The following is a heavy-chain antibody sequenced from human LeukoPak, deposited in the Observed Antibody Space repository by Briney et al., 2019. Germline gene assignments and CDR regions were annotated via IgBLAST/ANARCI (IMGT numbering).Heavy chain of an antibody. Sequence: SETLSLTCAVYGGSFSGYYWSWIRQPPGKGLEWIGEINHNGSTNYNPSLKSRVTISVDTSKNQFSLKLSSVTAADTAVYYCARRSLVTTTLFDYWGQGTLVTVSS. CDR1: GGSFSGYY. CDR3: ARRSLVTTTLFDY. V-gene: IGHV4-34*01. J-gene: IGHJ4*02. CDR2: INHNGST. D-gene: IGHD4-17*01.